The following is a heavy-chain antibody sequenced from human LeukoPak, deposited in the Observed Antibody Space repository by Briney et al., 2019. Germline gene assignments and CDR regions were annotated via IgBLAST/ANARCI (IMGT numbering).Heavy chain of an antibody. CDR3: ARDQRSESYYPWGWFDP. CDR1: GFAVSTNY. V-gene: IGHV3-66*02. D-gene: IGHD1-26*01. CDR2: IYSDGST. Sequence: PGGSLRHSCAASGFAVSTNYLSWVRQAPGKGLEWVSVIYSDGSTYYTDSVKGRFTISRDNSKNTLYLQMNSLRPEDTAVYYCARDQRSESYYPWGWFDPWGQGTLVTVSS. J-gene: IGHJ5*02.